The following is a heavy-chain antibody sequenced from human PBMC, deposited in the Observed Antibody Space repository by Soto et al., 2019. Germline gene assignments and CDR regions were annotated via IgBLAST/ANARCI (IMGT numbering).Heavy chain of an antibody. CDR1: GFTLSSSA. CDR3: EAGGIAVPLVRYNVYYYYGMDV. CDR2: IVVGSANT. J-gene: IGHJ6*02. D-gene: IGHD6-19*01. Sequence: QMHLVQSGPAVKKPGTSLKVSCKASGFTLSSSAVHWVRQARGQRLEWIGWIVVGSANTNYAQKFQDRVTITMDMSTSTAYMELSSLRSEDSAVYYCEAGGIAVPLVRYNVYYYYGMDVWGQGTTVTVSS. V-gene: IGHV1-58*03.